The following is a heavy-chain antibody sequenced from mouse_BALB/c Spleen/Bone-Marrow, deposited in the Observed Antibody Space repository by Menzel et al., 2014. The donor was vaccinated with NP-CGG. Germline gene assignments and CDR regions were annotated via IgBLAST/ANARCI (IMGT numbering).Heavy chain of an antibody. CDR1: GFTFTDYY. CDR3: ARFPMGY. V-gene: IGHV7-3*02. Sequence: EVQGVESGGGLVQPGGSLRLSCTTSGFTFTDYYMSWVRQPPGKALEWLAFIRNKAYGYTTEYSASVRGRFTISRDNSQSILYLQMNTLRAEDSATYYCARFPMGYWGQGTSVTVSS. J-gene: IGHJ4*01. CDR2: IRNKAYGYTT.